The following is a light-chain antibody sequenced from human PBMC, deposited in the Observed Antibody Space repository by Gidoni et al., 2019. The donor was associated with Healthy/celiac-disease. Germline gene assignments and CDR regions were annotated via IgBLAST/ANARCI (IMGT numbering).Light chain of an antibody. CDR3: QQSYSTPWT. J-gene: IGKJ1*01. CDR2: AAS. Sequence: DIQMNTSPSSLSASVGDRVTITCRASQSISSYLNWYQQKPGKAPKLLIYAASSLQSVVPSRFSGSGSGTDFTLTISSLQPEDFATYYCQQSYSTPWTFGQGTKVEIK. V-gene: IGKV1-39*01. CDR1: QSISSY.